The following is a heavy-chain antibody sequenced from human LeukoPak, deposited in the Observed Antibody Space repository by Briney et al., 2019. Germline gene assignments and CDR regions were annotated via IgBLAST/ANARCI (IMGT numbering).Heavy chain of an antibody. Sequence: GGSLRLSCAAPGFTFSSIWMNWVRQAPGKGLVWVSRINSDGSSTNYADSVKGRFTISRDNAKNTLYLQMNSLRAEDTAVYYRARDDYYGSGIRWGQGTLVTVSS. J-gene: IGHJ4*02. CDR1: GFTFSSIW. D-gene: IGHD3-10*01. V-gene: IGHV3-74*01. CDR2: INSDGSST. CDR3: ARDDYYGSGIR.